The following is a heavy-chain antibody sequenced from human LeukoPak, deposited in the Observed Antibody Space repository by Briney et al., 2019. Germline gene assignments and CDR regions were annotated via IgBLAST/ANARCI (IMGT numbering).Heavy chain of an antibody. CDR2: INHSGST. J-gene: IGHJ5*02. Sequence: SETLSLTCAVYGGSFSGYYWSWIRQPPGKGLEWIGEINHSGSTNYNPSLKSRVTISVDTSKNQFSLKLSSVTAADTAVYYCAYSSGRGWFDPWGQGTLVTVSS. CDR3: AYSSGRGWFDP. CDR1: GGSFSGYY. D-gene: IGHD6-19*01. V-gene: IGHV4-34*01.